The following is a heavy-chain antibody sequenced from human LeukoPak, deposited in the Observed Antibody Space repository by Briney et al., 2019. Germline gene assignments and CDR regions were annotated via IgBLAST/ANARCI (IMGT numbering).Heavy chain of an antibody. CDR3: AIQIRGSVY. CDR1: GFTFSTFT. V-gene: IGHV3-64*01. J-gene: IGHJ4*02. D-gene: IGHD5-12*01. Sequence: GGSLRLSCAASGFTFSTFTMHWVRQAPGKGLEYVSGITDNGGTRNYANSVKGRFTISRDNSKKTLYLQMGSLRPDDMGVYYCAIQIRGSVYWGQGTLVTVSS. CDR2: ITDNGGTR.